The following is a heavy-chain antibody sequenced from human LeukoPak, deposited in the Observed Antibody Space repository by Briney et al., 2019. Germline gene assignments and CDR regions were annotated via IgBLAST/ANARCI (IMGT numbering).Heavy chain of an antibody. V-gene: IGHV3-30*02. D-gene: IGHD1-26*01. CDR2: IRYDGSNK. J-gene: IGHJ4*02. CDR1: GFTFSSYG. Sequence: GGSLRLSCAASGFTFSSYGMHWVRQAPGKGLEWVAFIRYDGSNKYYADSAKGRFTISRDNSKNTLYLQMNSLRAEDTAVYYCAKDRRGGSYLAYWGQGTLVTVSS. CDR3: AKDRRGGSYLAY.